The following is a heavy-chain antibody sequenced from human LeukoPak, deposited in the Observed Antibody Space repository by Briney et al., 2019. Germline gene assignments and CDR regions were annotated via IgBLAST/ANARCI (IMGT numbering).Heavy chain of an antibody. D-gene: IGHD3-10*01. V-gene: IGHV3-23*01. Sequence: GGSLRLSCAASGFTFSSYAMSWVRQAPGKGLEWVSAISGSGGSTYYADSVKGRFTISRDNSKNTLYLQMNSLRAEDTAVYYCAKDALPYYGSGVRNWFDPWGQGTLVTVSS. CDR1: GFTFSSYA. J-gene: IGHJ5*02. CDR2: ISGSGGST. CDR3: AKDALPYYGSGVRNWFDP.